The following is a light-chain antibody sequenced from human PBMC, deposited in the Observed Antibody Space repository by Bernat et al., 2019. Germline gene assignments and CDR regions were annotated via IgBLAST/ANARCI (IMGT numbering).Light chain of an antibody. Sequence: EVVMTQSPLSLPVTLGQSASISCRSSHSLQYNDGHIYLSWFHQRLGQPPRRLIYEVSHRDAGVPDRLAGSGSDTEFTLKISRVEAEDVGMYFCMQGSHWPYTFGQGTKLEIK. CDR3: MQGSHWPYT. CDR1: HSLQYNDGHIY. J-gene: IGKJ2*01. CDR2: EVS. V-gene: IGKV2-30*01.